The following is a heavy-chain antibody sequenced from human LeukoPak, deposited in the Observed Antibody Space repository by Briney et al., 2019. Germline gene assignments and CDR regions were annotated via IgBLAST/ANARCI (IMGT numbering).Heavy chain of an antibody. CDR2: ISSSSSTI. J-gene: IGHJ4*02. D-gene: IGHD6-13*01. Sequence: GGSLRLSCADSGFTFRSYSMNWVRQAPGKGLEWVSYISSSSSTIYYADSVKGRFTISRDNAKNSLYLQMNSLRDEDTAIYYCARAGSSWSVFDHWGQGTLVTVSS. CDR1: GFTFRSYS. V-gene: IGHV3-48*02. CDR3: ARAGSSWSVFDH.